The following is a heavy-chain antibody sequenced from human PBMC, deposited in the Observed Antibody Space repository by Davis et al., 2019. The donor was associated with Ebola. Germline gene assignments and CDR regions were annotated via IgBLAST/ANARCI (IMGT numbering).Heavy chain of an antibody. V-gene: IGHV1-69*13. CDR3: ARDEEEAARPGYYP. J-gene: IGHJ5*02. CDR1: GGTFSSYA. Sequence: SVKVSCKASGGTFSSYAISWVRQAPGQGLEWMGGTIPIFGTANYAQKFQGRVTITADESTSTAYMELSSLRSEDTAVYYCARDEEEAARPGYYPWGQGTLVTVSS. D-gene: IGHD6-6*01. CDR2: TIPIFGTA.